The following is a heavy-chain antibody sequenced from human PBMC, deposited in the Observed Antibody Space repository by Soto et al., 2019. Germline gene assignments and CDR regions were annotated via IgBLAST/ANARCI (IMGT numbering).Heavy chain of an antibody. CDR1: GGSINSFY. V-gene: IGHV4-59*13. CDR3: ARGLPYFDF. D-gene: IGHD2-21*01. J-gene: IGHJ4*02. CDR2: IYNIGDS. Sequence: SETLSLTCTVSGGSINSFYWSWIRQPPGKGLEWIGYIYNIGDSKSNSSLKSRVTLSVETSKNQFSLKLTSVTAADTAIYFCARGLPYFDFWGQGTPVTVSS.